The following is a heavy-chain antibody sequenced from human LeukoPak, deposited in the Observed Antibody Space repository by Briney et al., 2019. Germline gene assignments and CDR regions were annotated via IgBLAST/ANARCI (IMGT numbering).Heavy chain of an antibody. J-gene: IGHJ4*02. CDR2: ISGSGGST. Sequence: PGGSLRLSCAASGFTFSSYALSWVRQAPGKGLEWVSAISGSGGSTYYADSVKGRFTISRDNSKNTLYLQMNSLRAEDTAVYYCAKMVREFYTISYYFDYWGQGTLVTVSS. CDR1: GFTFSSYA. CDR3: AKMVREFYTISYYFDY. V-gene: IGHV3-23*01. D-gene: IGHD2-8*01.